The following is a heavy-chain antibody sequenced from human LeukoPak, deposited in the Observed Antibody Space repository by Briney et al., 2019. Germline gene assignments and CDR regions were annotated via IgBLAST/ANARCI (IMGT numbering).Heavy chain of an antibody. V-gene: IGHV1-2*02. CDR1: GYTFTGYY. D-gene: IGHD6-13*01. CDR2: INPNSGGT. J-gene: IGHJ4*02. Sequence: ASVKVSCKASGYTFTGYYMHWVRQAPGQGLEWMGWINPNSGGTNYAQKFQGRVTMTRDTSISTAYMELSRLRSDDTAVYYSARDPHQRNKLYSSSWYVDYWGQGTLVTVSS. CDR3: ARDPHQRNKLYSSSWYVDY.